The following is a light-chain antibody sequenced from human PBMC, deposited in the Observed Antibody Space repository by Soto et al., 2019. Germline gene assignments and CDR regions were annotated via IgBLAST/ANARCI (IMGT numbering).Light chain of an antibody. CDR3: QQSYTTPLT. CDR1: QSISTY. CDR2: AAS. Sequence: DIQMTQSPSSLSASVGDRVTITCRASQSISTYLNWYQQKPGKAPKVLIYAASSLQSGVPSRFSVTGSGTDLTLTISSLQPEDSATYYCQQSYTTPLTFGGGTKVEIK. V-gene: IGKV1-39*01. J-gene: IGKJ4*01.